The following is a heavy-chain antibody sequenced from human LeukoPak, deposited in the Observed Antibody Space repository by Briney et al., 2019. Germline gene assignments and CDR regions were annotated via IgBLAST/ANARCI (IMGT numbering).Heavy chain of an antibody. J-gene: IGHJ4*02. V-gene: IGHV3-21*01. D-gene: IGHD2-2*01. Sequence: GGSLRLSCAASGFTFSSYSLNWVRQAPGKGLEWVSSISSSSDYIYYADSVKGRFTISRDNARNTVYLHMRAEDTAVFYCARADQGPLDYWGQGTLVTVSS. CDR1: GFTFSSYS. CDR2: ISSSSDYI. CDR3: ARADQGPLDY.